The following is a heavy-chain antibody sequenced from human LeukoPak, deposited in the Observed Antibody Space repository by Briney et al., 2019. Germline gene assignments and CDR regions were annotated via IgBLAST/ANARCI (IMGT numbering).Heavy chain of an antibody. CDR2: ISSSSSYI. D-gene: IGHD1-26*01. CDR1: LFTFSSYI. CDR3: ARDVFEWEHPFDY. Sequence: PGGSLRLSCSTSLFTFSSYIMNSVRQATGKGLEWVSPISSSSSYIYYAKSVKGQVTISIDNASKQLYLQLNSLRADGTVVYYCARDVFEWEHPFDYWGQGTLVTVSS. V-gene: IGHV3-21*03. J-gene: IGHJ4*02.